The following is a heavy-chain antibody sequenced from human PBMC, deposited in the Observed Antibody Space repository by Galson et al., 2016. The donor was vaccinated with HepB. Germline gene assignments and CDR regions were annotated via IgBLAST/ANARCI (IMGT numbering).Heavy chain of an antibody. CDR1: GYSISSGYY. CDR3: ARGYYDFRSGYYGRYGMDV. J-gene: IGHJ6*02. V-gene: IGHV4-38-2*02. D-gene: IGHD3-3*01. CDR2: IYHSGST. Sequence: LSLTCTASGYSISSGYYWGWIRQPPGKGLEWIGSIYHSGSTHYNPSLKSRVTMSVHTSKNQFSLKVNSVTAADTAVYYCARGYYDFRSGYYGRYGMDVWGQGTTVTVSS.